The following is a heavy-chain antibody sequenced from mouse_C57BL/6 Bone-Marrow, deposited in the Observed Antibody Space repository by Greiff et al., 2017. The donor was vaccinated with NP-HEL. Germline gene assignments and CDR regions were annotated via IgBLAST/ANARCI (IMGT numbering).Heavy chain of an antibody. CDR1: GYTFTSYW. V-gene: IGHV1-55*01. D-gene: IGHD1-1*01. CDR3: ARRGSYYYGSSYGDYFDY. CDR2: IYPGSGST. J-gene: IGHJ2*01. Sequence: VQLQQPGAELVKPGASVKMSCEASGYTFTSYWITWVKQRPGQGLEWIGDIYPGSGSTNYNEKFKSKATLTVDTSSSTAYMQLSSLTSEDSALYYCARRGSYYYGSSYGDYFDYWGQGTTLTVSS.